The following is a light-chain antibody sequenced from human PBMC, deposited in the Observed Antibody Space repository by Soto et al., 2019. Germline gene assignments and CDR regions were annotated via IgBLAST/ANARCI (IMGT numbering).Light chain of an antibody. J-gene: IGLJ3*02. Sequence: QSALTQPASGSGSPGQSITISCTGTSSDVGSYNLVSWYQQHPGNAPKLMIYEGSKRPSGVSNRFFGSKSGNTASLTISGLQAKDEADYYCCSFARGSTLVFGGGTKLTVL. CDR1: SSDVGSYNL. V-gene: IGLV2-23*01. CDR3: CSFARGSTLV. CDR2: EGS.